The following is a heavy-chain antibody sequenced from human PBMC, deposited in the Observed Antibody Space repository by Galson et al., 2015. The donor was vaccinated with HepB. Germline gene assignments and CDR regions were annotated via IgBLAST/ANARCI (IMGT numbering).Heavy chain of an antibody. CDR1: GFTFSSYA. D-gene: IGHD4-17*01. CDR2: ISGSGGST. J-gene: IGHJ2*01. CDR3: AKKFYGDQWYFDL. V-gene: IGHV3-23*01. Sequence: SLRLSCAASGFTFSSYAMSWVRQAPGKGLEWVSAISGSGGSTYYADSVKGRFTISRDNSKNTLYLQMNSLRAEDTAVYYCAKKFYGDQWYFDLWGRGTLVTVSS.